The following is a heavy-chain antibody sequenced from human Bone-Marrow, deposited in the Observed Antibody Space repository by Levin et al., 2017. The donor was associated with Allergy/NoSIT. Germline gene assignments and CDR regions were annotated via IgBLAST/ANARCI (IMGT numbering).Heavy chain of an antibody. V-gene: IGHV4-39*07. CDR3: ARTRSGPDAFDI. Sequence: SETLSLTCTVSGGSISSSSYYWGWIRQPPGKGLEWIGSIYYSGSTYYNPSLKSRVTISVDTSKNQFSLKLSSVTAADTAVYYCARTRSGPDAFDIWGQGTMVTVSS. CDR2: IYYSGST. J-gene: IGHJ3*02. D-gene: IGHD1-26*01. CDR1: GGSISSSSYY.